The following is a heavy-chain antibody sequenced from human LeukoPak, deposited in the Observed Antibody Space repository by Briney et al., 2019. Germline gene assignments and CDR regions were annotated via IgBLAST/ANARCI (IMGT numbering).Heavy chain of an antibody. V-gene: IGHV3-48*02. CDR3: VRATDIVAPGDSMGAFDI. J-gene: IGHJ3*02. D-gene: IGHD5-12*01. CDR2: ITNSGNSK. CDR1: EFTFSSYS. Sequence: GGSLRLSCAASEFTFSSYSMNWVRQAPGKGLEWVSYITNSGNSKSYADSVKGRFTISRDNAKNSLYLQMNSLRDEDTAVYYCVRATDIVAPGDSMGAFDIWGQGTMVTVSS.